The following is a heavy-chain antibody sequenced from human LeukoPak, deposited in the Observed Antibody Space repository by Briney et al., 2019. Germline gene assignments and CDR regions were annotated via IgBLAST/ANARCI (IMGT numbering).Heavy chain of an antibody. V-gene: IGHV1-69*04. CDR1: GGTFNIYA. Sequence: GASVKVSCKASGGTFNIYAFTWVRQAPGEGLEWMGRIIPIVDIANYAQKFQGRVTMTEDTSTDTAHMELSSLRSEDTAVYYCASIAVAGFDYWGQGTLVTVSS. J-gene: IGHJ4*02. CDR3: ASIAVAGFDY. D-gene: IGHD6-19*01. CDR2: IIPIVDIA.